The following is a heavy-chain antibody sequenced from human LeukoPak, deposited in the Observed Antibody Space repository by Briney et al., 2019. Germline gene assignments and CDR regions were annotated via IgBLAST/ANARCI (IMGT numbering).Heavy chain of an antibody. D-gene: IGHD1-1*01. CDR3: ARDGRPYWNRAVDNSGGHAY. Sequence: PGGSLRLSCAASGFTFSSYWMSWVRQAPGKGLEWVANIKQDGSEKYYVDSVKGRFTISRDNAKNSLYLQMNSLRAEDTAVYYCARDGRPYWNRAVDNSGGHAYWGQGTLVTVSS. CDR2: IKQDGSEK. V-gene: IGHV3-7*01. CDR1: GFTFSSYW. J-gene: IGHJ4*02.